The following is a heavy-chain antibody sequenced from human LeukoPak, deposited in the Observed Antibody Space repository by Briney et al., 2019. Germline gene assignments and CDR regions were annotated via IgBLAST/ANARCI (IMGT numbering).Heavy chain of an antibody. J-gene: IGHJ4*02. CDR2: IYPGDSDT. V-gene: IGHV5-51*01. D-gene: IGHD2-2*01. Sequence: GESLKISCKGSGYSFTSYWIGWVRQMPGKGLEWMGIIYPGDSDTRYSPSFQGQVTISADKSISTAYLQWSSLKASDTAMYYCARHGLKGYCSSTSCYPLLCYFDYWGQGALVTVSS. CDR1: GYSFTSYW. CDR3: ARHGLKGYCSSTSCYPLLCYFDY.